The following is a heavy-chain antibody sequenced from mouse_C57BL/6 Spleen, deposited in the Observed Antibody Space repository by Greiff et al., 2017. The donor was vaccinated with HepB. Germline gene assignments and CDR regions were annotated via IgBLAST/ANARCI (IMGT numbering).Heavy chain of an antibody. CDR2: IDPSDSYT. Sequence: VKQSCKASGYTFTSYWMHWVKQRPGQGLEWIGEIDPSDSYTNYNQKFKGKSTLTVDKSSSTAYMQLSSLTSEDSAVYYCATGTFAYWGQGTLVTVSA. D-gene: IGHD4-1*01. V-gene: IGHV1-69*01. CDR3: ATGTFAY. J-gene: IGHJ3*01. CDR1: GYTFTSYW.